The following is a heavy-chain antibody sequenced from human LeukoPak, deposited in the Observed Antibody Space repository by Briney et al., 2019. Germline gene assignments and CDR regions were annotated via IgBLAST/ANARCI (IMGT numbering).Heavy chain of an antibody. D-gene: IGHD5-18*01. CDR1: GYSISSGYY. Sequence: SETLSLTCTVSGYSISSGYYWSWIRQPPGKGLEWIGYIYYSGSTNYKSSLKSRVTISVDTSKNQFSLKLSSVTAADTAVYYCARTTEGGYSYGYFYYYYMDVWGKGTTVTISS. J-gene: IGHJ6*03. V-gene: IGHV4-61*01. CDR2: IYYSGST. CDR3: ARTTEGGYSYGYFYYYYMDV.